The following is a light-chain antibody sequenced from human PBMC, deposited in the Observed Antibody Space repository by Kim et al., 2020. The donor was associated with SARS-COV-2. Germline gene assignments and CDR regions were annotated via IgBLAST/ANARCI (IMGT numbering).Light chain of an antibody. CDR3: AAWDATLNAVV. Sequence: GQWVTMCCSGSSSNIGSDTVSWYQQLPGTAPKLLICNTNQRPSGVPDRFSGSRSASSASLAISGLRSEDDADYYCAAWDATLNAVVFGGGTQLTVL. J-gene: IGLJ2*01. V-gene: IGLV1-44*01. CDR1: SSNIGSDT. CDR2: NTN.